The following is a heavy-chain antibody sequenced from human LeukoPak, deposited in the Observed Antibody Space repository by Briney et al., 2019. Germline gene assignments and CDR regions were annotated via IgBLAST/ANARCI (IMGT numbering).Heavy chain of an antibody. Sequence: PGGSLRLSCAASGFTFSSYAMSWVRQAPGTGLEWVSVISGSGGSADYADSVKGRFTISRDNSKNTLYLQMNSLRAEDTAVYYCAKNLYGSGSYWPLYYYYYYGMDVWGQGTTVTVSS. V-gene: IGHV3-23*01. CDR3: AKNLYGSGSYWPLYYYYYYGMDV. CDR2: ISGSGGSA. CDR1: GFTFSSYA. D-gene: IGHD3-10*01. J-gene: IGHJ6*02.